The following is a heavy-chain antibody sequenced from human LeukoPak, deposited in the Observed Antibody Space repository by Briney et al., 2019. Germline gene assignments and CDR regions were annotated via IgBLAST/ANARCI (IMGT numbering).Heavy chain of an antibody. CDR1: GYTLTSYD. D-gene: IGHD4-17*01. J-gene: IGHJ6*02. V-gene: IGHV1-8*01. Sequence: EASVKVSCKASGYTLTSYDINWVRQATGQGLEWMGWMNPNSGNTGYAQKFQGRVTMTRNTSISTACMELSSLRSEDTAVYYCATHARPAETRPLAHYYYGMDVWGQGTTVTVSS. CDR2: MNPNSGNT. CDR3: ATHARPAETRPLAHYYYGMDV.